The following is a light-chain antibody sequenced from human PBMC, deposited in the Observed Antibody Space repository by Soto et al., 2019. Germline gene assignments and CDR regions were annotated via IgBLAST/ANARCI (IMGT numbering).Light chain of an antibody. CDR2: GAS. J-gene: IGKJ2*01. Sequence: EIVLTQSPGTLSLSPGEKATLSCRASQSVSSNYLAWYQQKPGQAPRLLIYGASSRATDIPDRFSGSGSGTDFTLTISRLEPEDFAVYYCQQYGTSRNTFGQGTKLEIK. CDR3: QQYGTSRNT. V-gene: IGKV3-20*01. CDR1: QSVSSNY.